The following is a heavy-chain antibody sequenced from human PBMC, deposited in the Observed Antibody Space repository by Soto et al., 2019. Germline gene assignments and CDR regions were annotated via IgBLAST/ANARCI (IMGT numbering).Heavy chain of an antibody. D-gene: IGHD3-10*01. CDR1: GYTFTTYG. CDR2: INTHNGNT. J-gene: IGHJ6*02. CDR3: TREGSAPYYYYGMDA. V-gene: IGHV1-18*01. Sequence: ASVKVSCKASGYTFTTYGISWVRQAPGQGLEWLGWINTHNGNTNYAQNLKGRVIMTADTSTNTAYMELRSLRSDDTAIYYCTREGSAPYYYYGMDAWGQGTTVTVS.